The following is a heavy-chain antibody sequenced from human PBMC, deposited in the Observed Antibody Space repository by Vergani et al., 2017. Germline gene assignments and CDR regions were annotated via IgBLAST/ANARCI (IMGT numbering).Heavy chain of an antibody. D-gene: IGHD6-19*01. CDR3: ARDKRVRQSTVVLGY. J-gene: IGHJ4*02. CDR2: INPSGGST. Sequence: QVQLVQSGAEVKKPGASVKVSCKASGYTFTSYYMHWVRQAPGQGLEWMGIINPSGGSTSYAQKFQGRVTMTRDTSTRTVYMELSSLRSEETAVYYCARDKRVRQSTVVLGYWGQGTLVTVSS. V-gene: IGHV1-46*01. CDR1: GYTFTSYY.